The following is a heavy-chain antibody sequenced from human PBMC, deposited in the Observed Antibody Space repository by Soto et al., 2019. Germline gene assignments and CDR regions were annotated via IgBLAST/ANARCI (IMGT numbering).Heavy chain of an antibody. Sequence: SATMFVANFCSGGSISSLHWLRIRQPPRKGLDCIGYIYYSGSTNYNPSLKSRVTISVDTSKNQFSLKLSSVTAADTAVYYCATCGDWYSSSNHWFDPWGQGTLLTVSS. D-gene: IGHD6-6*01. CDR2: IYYSGST. CDR1: GGSISSLH. J-gene: IGHJ5*02. V-gene: IGHV4-59*11. CDR3: ATCGDWYSSSNHWFDP.